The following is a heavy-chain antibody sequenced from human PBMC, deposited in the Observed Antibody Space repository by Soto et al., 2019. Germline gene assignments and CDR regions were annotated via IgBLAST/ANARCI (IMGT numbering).Heavy chain of an antibody. CDR2: IYYSGNT. CDR1: GGSISRSSYY. D-gene: IGHD1-20*01. V-gene: IGHV4-39*01. CDR3: ARRITRPERFDY. J-gene: IGHJ4*02. Sequence: TLSLTCTVSGGSISRSSYYWGWIRQPPGKGLGWIGNIYYSGNTYYNPSLQSRVTISVDTSKNQFSLKLTSATDADTAVYYCARRITRPERFDYWGQGALVTVSS.